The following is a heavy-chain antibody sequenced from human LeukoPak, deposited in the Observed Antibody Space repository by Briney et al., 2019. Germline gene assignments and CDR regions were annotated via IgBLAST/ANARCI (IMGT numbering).Heavy chain of an antibody. V-gene: IGHV3-33*01. CDR3: ARLGSGWSFDF. D-gene: IGHD6-19*01. Sequence: TGRSLRLSCAASGFTFSSYSMNWVRQAPGKGLEGVAVIWYDGSNKYYADSVKGRFTISRDNSKNTVSLQLNSLRAEDTAVYYCARLGSGWSFDFWGQGTLVAVSS. J-gene: IGHJ4*02. CDR2: IWYDGSNK. CDR1: GFTFSSYS.